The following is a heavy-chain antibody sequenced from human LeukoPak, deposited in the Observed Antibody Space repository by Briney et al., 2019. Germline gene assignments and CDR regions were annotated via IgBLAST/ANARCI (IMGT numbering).Heavy chain of an antibody. D-gene: IGHD2-8*01. CDR3: ASILGYCTNGVCSDY. CDR1: GFTFSSYA. CDR2: ISYDGSNK. Sequence: GRSLRLSCAAPGFTFSSYAMHWVRQAPGKGLEWVAVISYDGSNKYYADSVKGRFTISRDNSKNTLYLQMNSLRAEDTAVYYCASILGYCTNGVCSDYWGQGTLVTVSS. J-gene: IGHJ4*02. V-gene: IGHV3-30-3*01.